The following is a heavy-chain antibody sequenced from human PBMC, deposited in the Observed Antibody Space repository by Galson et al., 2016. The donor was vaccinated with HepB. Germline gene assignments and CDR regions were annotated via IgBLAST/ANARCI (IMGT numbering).Heavy chain of an antibody. CDR1: GIIFSSYD. CDR3: ARVVMTYDILTGYQTCYFDY. V-gene: IGHV3-13*01. J-gene: IGHJ4*02. D-gene: IGHD3-9*01. Sequence: SLRLSCAASGIIFSSYDMHWVRQATGKRLEWVSGIGTAGDTYYLGSVKGRFTISRDNAKNSLYLQMSGLRAEDTAVYYCARVVMTYDILTGYQTCYFDYWGQGTLVTVSS. CDR2: IGTAGDT.